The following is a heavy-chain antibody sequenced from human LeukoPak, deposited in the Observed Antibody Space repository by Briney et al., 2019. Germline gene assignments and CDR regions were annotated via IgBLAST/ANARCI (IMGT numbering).Heavy chain of an antibody. CDR3: ARHLTYYYDSSGYYFDY. CDR2: IYYSGST. D-gene: IGHD3-22*01. CDR1: GGSISSSSYY. Sequence: SETLSLTCTVSGGSISSSSYYWGWIRQPPGKGLEWIGSIYYSGSTYYNPSLKSRVTISVDTSKNQFSLKLSPVTAADTAVYYCARHLTYYYDSSGYYFDYWGQGTLVTVSS. V-gene: IGHV4-39*01. J-gene: IGHJ4*02.